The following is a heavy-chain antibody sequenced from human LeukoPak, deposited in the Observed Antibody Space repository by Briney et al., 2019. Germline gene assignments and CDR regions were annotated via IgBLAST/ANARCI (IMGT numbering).Heavy chain of an antibody. CDR2: INHSGST. CDR1: GGSFSGYY. CDR3: ARERCSSTSCYYTLGTFDI. V-gene: IGHV4-34*01. Sequence: SETLSLTCAVYGGSFSGYYWSWIRQLPGKGLEWIGEINHSGSTNYNPSLKSRVTISVDTSKNQFSLKLSSVTAADTAVYYCARERCSSTSCYYTLGTFDIWGQGTMVTVSS. D-gene: IGHD2-2*01. J-gene: IGHJ3*02.